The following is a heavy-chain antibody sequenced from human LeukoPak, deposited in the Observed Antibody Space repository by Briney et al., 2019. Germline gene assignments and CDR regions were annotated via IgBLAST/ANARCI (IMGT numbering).Heavy chain of an antibody. CDR2: IYHSGST. CDR3: ARAPVLLWFGELFPDAFDI. D-gene: IGHD3-10*01. V-gene: IGHV4-38-2*02. Sequence: SETLSLTCTVSGYSISSGYYWGWIRQPPGKGLEWIGSIYHSGSTYYNPSLKSRVTISVDTSKNQFSLKLSSVTAADTAVYYCARAPVLLWFGELFPDAFDIWGQGTMVTVSS. J-gene: IGHJ3*02. CDR1: GYSISSGYY.